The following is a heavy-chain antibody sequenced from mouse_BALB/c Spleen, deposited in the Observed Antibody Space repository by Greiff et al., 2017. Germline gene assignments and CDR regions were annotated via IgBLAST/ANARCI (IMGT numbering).Heavy chain of an antibody. CDR1: GYTFTDYW. CDR2: IDTSDSYT. J-gene: IGHJ4*01. V-gene: IGHV1-69*01. Sequence: QVQLKQPGAELVMPGASVKMSCKASGYTFTDYWMHWVKQRPGQGLEWIGAIDTSDSYTSYNQKFKGKATLTVDESSSTAYMQLSSLTSEDSAVYYCARSTVVATGAMDYWGQGTSVTVSA. D-gene: IGHD1-1*01. CDR3: ARSTVVATGAMDY.